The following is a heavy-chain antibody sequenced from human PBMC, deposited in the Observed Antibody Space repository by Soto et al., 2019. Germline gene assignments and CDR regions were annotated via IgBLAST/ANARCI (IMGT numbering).Heavy chain of an antibody. D-gene: IGHD3-16*02. CDR2: ISGSGGST. CDR3: AKDPTYDYVWGSYRYTPGAFGY. J-gene: IGHJ4*02. V-gene: IGHV3-23*01. Sequence: GSQRLSCAASGFTFRSYAMSWVRQAPGKGLEWVSAISGSGGSTYYADSVKGRFTISRDNSKNTLYLQMNSLRAEDTAVYYCAKDPTYDYVWGSYRYTPGAFGYWGQGTLVTVSS. CDR1: GFTFRSYA.